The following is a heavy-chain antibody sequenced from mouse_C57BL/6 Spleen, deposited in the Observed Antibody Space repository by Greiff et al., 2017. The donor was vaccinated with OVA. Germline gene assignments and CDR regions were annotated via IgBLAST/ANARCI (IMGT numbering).Heavy chain of an antibody. CDR2: ISYDGSN. V-gene: IGHV3-6*01. D-gene: IGHD1-1*01. CDR1: GYSITSGYY. Sequence: DVKLQESGPGLVKPSQSLSLTCSVTGYSITSGYYWNWIRQFPGNKLEWMGYISYDGSNHYNPSLKNLISITRDTSKNQFFLKLNSVTTEDTATYDCARADYYGSPYWYFDVRGTGTTVTVSS. J-gene: IGHJ1*03. CDR3: ARADYYGSPYWYFDV.